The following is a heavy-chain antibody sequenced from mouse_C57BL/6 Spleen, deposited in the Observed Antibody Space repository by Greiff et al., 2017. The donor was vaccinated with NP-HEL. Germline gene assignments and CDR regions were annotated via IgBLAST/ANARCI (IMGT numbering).Heavy chain of an antibody. Sequence: EVQLQQSGAELVKPGASVKLSCTASGFNIKDYYMHWVKQRPEQGLEWIGRIDPEDGETKYAPKFQGKATITADTSSNTAYLQLSSLTSEDTAVYYGDRAYYVSSYVVWYFDVWGTGTTVTVSS. CDR1: GFNIKDYY. V-gene: IGHV14-2*01. D-gene: IGHD1-1*01. J-gene: IGHJ1*03. CDR3: DRAYYVSSYVVWYFDV. CDR2: IDPEDGET.